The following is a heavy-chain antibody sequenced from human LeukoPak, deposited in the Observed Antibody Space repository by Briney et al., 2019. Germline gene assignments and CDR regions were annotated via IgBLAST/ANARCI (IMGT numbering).Heavy chain of an antibody. J-gene: IGHJ6*03. Sequence: PSETLSLTCAVSGYSISSGYYCGWIRQPPGKGLEWIGSVYHSGSTYYNPSLKSRVTISVDTSKNQFSLKLSSVTAADTAVYYCARGGRDYGGNQRIHYYYYYMDVWGKGTTVTVSS. CDR3: ARGGRDYGGNQRIHYYYYYMDV. CDR1: GYSISSGYY. CDR2: VYHSGST. D-gene: IGHD4-23*01. V-gene: IGHV4-38-2*01.